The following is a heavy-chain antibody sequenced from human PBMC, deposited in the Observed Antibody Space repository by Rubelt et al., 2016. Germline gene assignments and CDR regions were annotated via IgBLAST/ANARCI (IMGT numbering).Heavy chain of an antibody. CDR2: ISSSSSYI. CDR1: GFTFSSYS. J-gene: IGHJ5*02. Sequence: EVQLVESGGGVVQPGRSLRLSCAASGFTFSSYSMNWVRQAPGKGLEWVSSISSSSSYIYYADSVKGRFTISRDNAKNSLYLQMNSLRAEDTAGYYCARDVASALVVPATFDPWGQGTLVTVSS. D-gene: IGHD2-2*01. CDR3: ARDVASALVVPATFDP. V-gene: IGHV3-21*01.